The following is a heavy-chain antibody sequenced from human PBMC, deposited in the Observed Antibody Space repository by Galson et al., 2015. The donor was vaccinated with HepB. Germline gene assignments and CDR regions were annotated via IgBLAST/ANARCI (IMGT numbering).Heavy chain of an antibody. V-gene: IGHV3-15*01. D-gene: IGHD3-3*01. Sequence: SLRLSCAASGFTFSNAWMCWVRQAPGKGLEWVGRIKSKTDGGTTDYAAPVKGRFTISRDDSKNTLYLQMNSLKTEDTAVYYCTTDSTDGVVYYYGMDVWGQGTTVTVSS. J-gene: IGHJ6*02. CDR1: GFTFSNAW. CDR3: TTDSTDGVVYYYGMDV. CDR2: IKSKTDGGTT.